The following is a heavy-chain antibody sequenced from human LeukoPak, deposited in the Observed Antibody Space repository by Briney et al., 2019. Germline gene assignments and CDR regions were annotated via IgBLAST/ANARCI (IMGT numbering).Heavy chain of an antibody. CDR1: GFTFSDSY. Sequence: PGGSLRLSCAASGFTFSDSYMSWIRQAPGKGLEWVSYISGSSSYTNYADSVKGRFTISRDNAKNSLNLQMSSLRVEDTAVYYCARTFYTDMDTALLTSLDYWGQGTLVTVSS. CDR2: ISGSSSYT. CDR3: ARTFYTDMDTALLTSLDY. D-gene: IGHD5-18*01. J-gene: IGHJ4*02. V-gene: IGHV3-11*03.